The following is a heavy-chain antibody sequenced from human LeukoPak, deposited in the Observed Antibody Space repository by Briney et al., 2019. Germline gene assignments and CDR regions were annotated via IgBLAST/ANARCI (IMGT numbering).Heavy chain of an antibody. CDR1: GYTFISYY. D-gene: IGHD3-10*01. CDR2: INPSGGST. V-gene: IGHV1-46*01. J-gene: IGHJ4*02. CDR3: ARAGARSPFDY. Sequence: ASVKVSCKASGYTFISYYMYWVRQAPGQGLESIGIINPSGGSTTYAQKFQGRVAVTSDTSTSTVYMELSSLGSEDTAFYYCARAGARSPFDYWGQGTLVTVSS.